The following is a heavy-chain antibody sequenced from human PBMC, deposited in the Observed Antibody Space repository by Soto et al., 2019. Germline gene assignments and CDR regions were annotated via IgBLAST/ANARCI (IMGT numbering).Heavy chain of an antibody. V-gene: IGHV1-69*11. CDR3: ARWPQPRYTADPYAVDV. Sequence: QVHLVQSGTEVKKPGSSVKVSCKASGGTFSSSGFSWVRQAPGQGLEWMGMIVPSLDTTNYAQKFQARGTITADEVTSTAYMELRGLRSEDTAVYYCARWPQPRYTADPYAVDVWGQGTRVIVSS. CDR2: IVPSLDTT. CDR1: GGTFSSSG. D-gene: IGHD3-16*02. J-gene: IGHJ6*02.